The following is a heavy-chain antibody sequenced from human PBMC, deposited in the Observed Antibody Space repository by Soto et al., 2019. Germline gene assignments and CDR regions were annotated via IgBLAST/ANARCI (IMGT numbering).Heavy chain of an antibody. CDR1: RFTFSSYA. CDR2: ISGSGGST. CDR3: ARRSSGWYFDY. D-gene: IGHD6-19*01. Sequence: EVQLLESGGGLVQPGGSLRLCYAASRFTFSSYAMSWVRQAPGKGLEWVSAISGSGGSTYYADSVKGRFTISRDSSKNTLYLQRNRLRAEDTAVYYCARRSSGWYFDYWGQGTLVTVSS. J-gene: IGHJ4*02. V-gene: IGHV3-23*01.